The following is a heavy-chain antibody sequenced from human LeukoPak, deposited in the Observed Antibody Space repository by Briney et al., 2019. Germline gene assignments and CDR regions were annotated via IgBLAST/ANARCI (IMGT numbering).Heavy chain of an antibody. CDR3: ARREYSSGYYYYYGMDV. V-gene: IGHV1-2*02. D-gene: IGHD3-22*01. Sequence: ASVKVSCKASGYTFTGYYMHWVRQAPGQGLEWMGWINPNSGGTNYAQKFQGRVTMTRDTSISTAYMELSRLRSDDTAVYYCARREYSSGYYYYYGMDVWGQGTTVTVSS. CDR2: INPNSGGT. CDR1: GYTFTGYY. J-gene: IGHJ6*02.